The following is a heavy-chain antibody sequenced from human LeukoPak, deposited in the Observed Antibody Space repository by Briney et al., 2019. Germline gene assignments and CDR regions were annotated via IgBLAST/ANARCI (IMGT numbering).Heavy chain of an antibody. J-gene: IGHJ5*02. CDR1: GFTFSTYA. CDR3: AKDPYYYASGTQPDP. Sequence: GGSLRLSCAASGFTFSTYAMNWVRQAPGKGLEWVSTISGSGGSTYYADSVKGRFTISRDNSKNTLYLQMNSLRAEDSAVYYCAKDPYYYASGTQPDPWGQGTLVTVSS. V-gene: IGHV3-23*01. D-gene: IGHD3-10*01. CDR2: ISGSGGST.